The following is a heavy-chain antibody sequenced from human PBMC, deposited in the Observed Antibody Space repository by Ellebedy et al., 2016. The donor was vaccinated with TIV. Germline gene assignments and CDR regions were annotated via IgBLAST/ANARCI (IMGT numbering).Heavy chain of an antibody. Sequence: SVKVSXXASGGTFSSYTISWVRQAPGQGLEWMRGIIPISDTANYAQKFQGRVTITADESTSTAYMELSSLRSEDTAVYYCAREAGNYAHFDYWGQGTLVIVSS. CDR3: AREAGNYAHFDY. J-gene: IGHJ4*02. D-gene: IGHD1-7*01. V-gene: IGHV1-69*13. CDR1: GGTFSSYT. CDR2: IIPISDTA.